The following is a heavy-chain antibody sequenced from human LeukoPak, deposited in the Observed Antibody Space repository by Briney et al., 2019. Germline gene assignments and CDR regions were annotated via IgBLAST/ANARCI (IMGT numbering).Heavy chain of an antibody. CDR1: GFTLSNFG. CDR3: ARYCSSTSCSAYYMDV. J-gene: IGHJ6*03. Sequence: KSGGSLRLSCAASGFTLSNFGMNWVRQAPGKGLEWVSFISSISPYIYYADSVKGRFTISRDNAKNSLYLQMNSLRAEDTAVYYCARYCSSTSCSAYYMDVWGKGTTVTVSS. CDR2: ISSISPYI. V-gene: IGHV3-21*01. D-gene: IGHD2-2*01.